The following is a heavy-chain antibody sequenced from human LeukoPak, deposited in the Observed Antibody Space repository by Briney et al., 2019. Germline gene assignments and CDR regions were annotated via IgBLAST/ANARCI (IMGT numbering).Heavy chain of an antibody. CDR2: IYHSGST. Sequence: SETLSLTCAVSGGSISSSNWWSWVRQPPGKGLEWIGEIYHSGSTNYNPSLKSRVTISVDKSKNQFSLKLSSVTAADTAVYYCARLTSSWHQDWYFDLWGRGTLVTVSS. CDR3: ARLTSSWHQDWYFDL. J-gene: IGHJ2*01. V-gene: IGHV4-4*02. D-gene: IGHD6-13*01. CDR1: GGSISSSNW.